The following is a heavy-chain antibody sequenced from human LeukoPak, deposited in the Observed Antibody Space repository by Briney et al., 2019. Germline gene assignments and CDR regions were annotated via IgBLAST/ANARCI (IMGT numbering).Heavy chain of an antibody. CDR1: GGSISSYY. D-gene: IGHD3-22*01. Sequence: SETLSLTCTVSGGSISSYYWSWIRQPPGKGLEWIGYIYYSGSTNYNPSLKSRVTISVDTSKNQFSLKLSSVTAADTAVYYCARCFHYYDSSGYFDAFDIWGQGTMVTVSS. J-gene: IGHJ3*02. CDR3: ARCFHYYDSSGYFDAFDI. CDR2: IYYSGST. V-gene: IGHV4-59*01.